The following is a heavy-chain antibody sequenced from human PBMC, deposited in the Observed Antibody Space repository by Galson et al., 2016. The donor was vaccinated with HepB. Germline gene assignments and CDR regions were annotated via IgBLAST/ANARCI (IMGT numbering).Heavy chain of an antibody. J-gene: IGHJ3*01. CDR1: GFTFSNYW. V-gene: IGHV3-7*03. CDR2: INRDGSDT. D-gene: IGHD5-24*01. CDR3: GREECKQMATIWYDAYHV. Sequence: SLRLSCAASGFTFSNYWMSWVRQAPGKGPEWVANINRDGSDTHYVDSVKGRFTISRDNARNSLYLQMSSLRAEDTAVYYCGREECKQMATIWYDAYHVWGQGTMVTVSS.